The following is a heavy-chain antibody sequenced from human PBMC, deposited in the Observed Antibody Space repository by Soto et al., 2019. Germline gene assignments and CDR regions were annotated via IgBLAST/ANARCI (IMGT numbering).Heavy chain of an antibody. CDR3: ARDEQLVDYAFDI. CDR2: IYYSGST. D-gene: IGHD6-13*01. J-gene: IGHJ3*02. Sequence: SETLSLTCTVSGGSISSHYWSWIRQSPGKGLEWIGYIYYSGSTYYNPSLKSRVTISVDTSKNQFSLKLSSVTAADTAVYYCARDEQLVDYAFDIWGQGTMVTVSS. CDR1: GGSISSHY. V-gene: IGHV4-59*11.